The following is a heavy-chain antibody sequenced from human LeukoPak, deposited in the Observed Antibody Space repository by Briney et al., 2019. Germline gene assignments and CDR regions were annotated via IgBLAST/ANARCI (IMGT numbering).Heavy chain of an antibody. J-gene: IGHJ4*02. CDR3: AESYYFDSSGYHYFDY. Sequence: GGSLRLSCAASGFTFSSYAMSWVRQAPGKGLEWVSVISGSATSTFYGDSVKGRFTISRDNSKNTLYLQMNSLRAEDTAVYYCAESYYFDSSGYHYFDYWAREPWSPSPQ. CDR1: GFTFSSYA. D-gene: IGHD3-22*01. V-gene: IGHV3-23*01. CDR2: ISGSATST.